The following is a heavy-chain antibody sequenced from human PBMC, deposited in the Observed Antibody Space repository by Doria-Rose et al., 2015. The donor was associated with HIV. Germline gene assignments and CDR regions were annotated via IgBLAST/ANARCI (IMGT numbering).Heavy chain of an antibody. CDR1: GFTFSRYS. CDR3: ARDHYDSGGDDRD. J-gene: IGHJ4*02. V-gene: IGHV3-21*03. Sequence: VPLVQSGGCLVKPGGSLRLSCAASGFTFSRYSTNWVRQAPGRGLEWVSSISSSSEYIYYVDSVQGRFTISRDNAKNSVYLQMNSLRTEDTAVYYCARDHYDSGGDDRDWGQGTLVTVSS. D-gene: IGHD3-22*01. CDR2: ISSSSEYI.